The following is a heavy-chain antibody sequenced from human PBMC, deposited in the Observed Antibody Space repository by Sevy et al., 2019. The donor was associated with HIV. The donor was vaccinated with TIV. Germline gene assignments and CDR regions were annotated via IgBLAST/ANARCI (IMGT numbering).Heavy chain of an antibody. CDR3: GKDGPTVTKVGIGGEYYFDY. J-gene: IGHJ4*02. V-gene: IGHV3-64D*06. CDR2: ISSNGGST. CDR1: GFTFSSYA. D-gene: IGHD4-17*01. Sequence: GGSLRLSCSASGFTFSSYAMHWVRQAPGKGLEYVSAISSNGGSTYYADSVKGRFTISRDNSKNTLYLQMSSLRAEDTAVYYCGKDGPTVTKVGIGGEYYFDYWGQGTLVTVSS.